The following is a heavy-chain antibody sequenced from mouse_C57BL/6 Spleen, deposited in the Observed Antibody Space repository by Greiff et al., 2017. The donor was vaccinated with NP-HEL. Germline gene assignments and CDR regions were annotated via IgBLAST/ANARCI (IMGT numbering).Heavy chain of an antibody. Sequence: VQLQESGAELVKPGASVKLSCKASGYTFTEYTIHWVKQRSGQGLEWIGWFYPGSGSIKYNEKFKDKATLTADKSSSTVYMELSRLTSEDSAVYFCARHEDIDSSGLSWFAYWGQGTLVTVSA. CDR1: GYTFTEYT. J-gene: IGHJ3*01. CDR3: ARHEDIDSSGLSWFAY. CDR2: FYPGSGSI. D-gene: IGHD3-2*02. V-gene: IGHV1-62-2*01.